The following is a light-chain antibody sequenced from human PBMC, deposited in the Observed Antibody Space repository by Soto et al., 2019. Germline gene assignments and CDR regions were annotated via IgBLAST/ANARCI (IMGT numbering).Light chain of an antibody. Sequence: QSVLTQPPSVSGAXXXXXXXXXTGSSSNIRAGYDVHWYQQLPGTAPKLLIYFNTFRPSGVPDRFSGSKSGTSASLAITGLRAEDEADYYCQSYDSSLSGCVFGTGTKLTVL. CDR3: QSYDSSLSGCV. V-gene: IGLV1-40*01. J-gene: IGLJ1*01. CDR2: FNT. CDR1: SSNIRAGYD.